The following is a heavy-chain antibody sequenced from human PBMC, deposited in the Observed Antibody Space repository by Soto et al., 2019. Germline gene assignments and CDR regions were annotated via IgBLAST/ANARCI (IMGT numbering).Heavy chain of an antibody. V-gene: IGHV3-48*01. J-gene: IGHJ4*02. D-gene: IGHD4-17*01. Sequence: EEQLVESGGGLVQPGGSLRLSCAASGFSFSTHYMNWVRQTPGKGLEWVSSINRDSTVIKYADSVKGRFTISRDNARNSLSLQMNSLRAEDTAVYYCARADYGDYFDYWGQGTLVTVSS. CDR3: ARADYGDYFDY. CDR1: GFSFSTHY. CDR2: INRDSTVI.